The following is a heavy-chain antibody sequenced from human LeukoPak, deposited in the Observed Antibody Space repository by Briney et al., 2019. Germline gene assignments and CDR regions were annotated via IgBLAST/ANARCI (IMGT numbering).Heavy chain of an antibody. CDR1: GGSISSSSYY. V-gene: IGHV4-39*01. CDR2: IYYSGNT. J-gene: IGHJ4*02. CDR3: ARHRTRDGSTSFDY. Sequence: ETLSLTCTVSGGSISSSSYYWGWVRQPPGKGLEWIGSIYYSGNTYYNPSLKSRVTISVDTSKNQFSLKLSSVTAADTAVYYCARHRTRDGSTSFDYWGQGTLVTVSS. D-gene: IGHD5-24*01.